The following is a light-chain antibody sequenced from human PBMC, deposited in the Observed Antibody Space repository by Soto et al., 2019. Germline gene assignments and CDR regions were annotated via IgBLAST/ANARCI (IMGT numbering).Light chain of an antibody. CDR1: QSVNIY. CDR3: QQYDDWLRLT. J-gene: IGKJ4*01. CDR2: GAS. V-gene: IGKV3D-15*01. Sequence: EIVMTQSPATLSVSPGERATLSCRASQSVNIYLAWYQQKPGQAPRLLIFGASSRATGIPARFSGSGSGTEFNLIISSLQSEDFAVYFCQQYDDWLRLTFGGGTKVDI.